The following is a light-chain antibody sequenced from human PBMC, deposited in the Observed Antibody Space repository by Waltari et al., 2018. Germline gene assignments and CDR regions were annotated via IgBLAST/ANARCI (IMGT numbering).Light chain of an antibody. Sequence: DILVTQSPSSLSASVGVRVTITCRASQTINTYINWFQQKPGKAPKLLIYGASTLQSGVPSRFSGSGLGTVFTLTINNLQPEDVATYHCQQSYSSPRSFGQGTKLEI. CDR1: QTINTY. J-gene: IGKJ2*03. CDR2: GAS. CDR3: QQSYSSPRS. V-gene: IGKV1-39*01.